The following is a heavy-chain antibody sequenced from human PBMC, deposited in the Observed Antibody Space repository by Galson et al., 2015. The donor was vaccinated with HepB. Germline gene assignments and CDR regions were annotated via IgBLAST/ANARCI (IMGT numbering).Heavy chain of an antibody. Sequence: LRLSCAASGFTFSTYSINWVRQAPGKGLEWVSYITGSSTTIHYADSVKGRFTISRDNAKNSVYLQMNSLRAEDTAVYYCARVGYGNYSSDYWGQGTLVTVSS. CDR3: ARVGYGNYSSDY. D-gene: IGHD4-23*01. CDR1: GFTFSTYS. J-gene: IGHJ4*02. V-gene: IGHV3-48*04. CDR2: ITGSSTTI.